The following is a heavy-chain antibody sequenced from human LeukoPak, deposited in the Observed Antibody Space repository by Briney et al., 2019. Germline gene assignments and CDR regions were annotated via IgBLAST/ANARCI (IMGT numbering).Heavy chain of an antibody. CDR1: GFTFSSYW. CDR3: ARESAVAAHFDY. D-gene: IGHD6-19*01. J-gene: IGHJ4*02. CDR2: IYSGGST. V-gene: IGHV3-53*01. Sequence: GGSLRLSCAASGFTFSSYWMSWVRQAPGKGLEWVSVIYSGGSTYYADSVKGRFTISRDNSKNTLYLQMNSLRAEDTAVYYCARESAVAAHFDYWGQGTLVTVSS.